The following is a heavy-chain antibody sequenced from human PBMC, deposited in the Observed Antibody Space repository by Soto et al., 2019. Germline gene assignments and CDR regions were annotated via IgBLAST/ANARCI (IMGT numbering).Heavy chain of an antibody. CDR1: GGTFGSYA. D-gene: IGHD2-2*01. Sequence: QVQLVQSGAEVKMPGSSVKVSCKASGGTFGSYAITWVRRAPGQGLEWLGGIIPILNSPAYAQKFQARVVITADEITNTAYMELNSLRFDDTAVYYCAREAPYCTSATCPKFYDMDVWGQGTTVTVAS. J-gene: IGHJ6*02. CDR2: IIPILNSP. CDR3: AREAPYCTSATCPKFYDMDV. V-gene: IGHV1-69*01.